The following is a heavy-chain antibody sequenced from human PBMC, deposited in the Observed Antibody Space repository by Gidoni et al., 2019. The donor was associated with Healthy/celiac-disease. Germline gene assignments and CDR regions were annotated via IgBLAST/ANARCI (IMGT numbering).Heavy chain of an antibody. Sequence: QVQLVQSGAEVKKPGASVKVSCKASGYTFTSYYMHWVRQAPGQGLEWMGIINPSGGSTSYAQKFQGRVTMTRDTSTSTVYMELSSLRSEDTAVYYCERGGNDILTGYYGIWFDPWGQGTLVTVSS. CDR1: GYTFTSYY. CDR3: ERGGNDILTGYYGIWFDP. J-gene: IGHJ5*02. D-gene: IGHD3-9*01. CDR2: INPSGGST. V-gene: IGHV1-46*01.